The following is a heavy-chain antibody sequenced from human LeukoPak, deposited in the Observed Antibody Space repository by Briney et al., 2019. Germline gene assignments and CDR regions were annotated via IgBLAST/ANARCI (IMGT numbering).Heavy chain of an antibody. CDR2: INPNTGAT. Sequence: ASVKVSCKASGYTFTGYYMHWVPQAPGEGLEWIGWINPNTGATNYAQKFQGRVTVTRDTSISTAYMELRSLRSDDTAVYYCARDLKMGYSSGRYSWGTGSSNDYWGQGTLVTVSS. CDR3: ARDLKMGYSSGRYSWGTGSSNDY. J-gene: IGHJ4*02. CDR1: GYTFTGYY. D-gene: IGHD6-19*01. V-gene: IGHV1-2*02.